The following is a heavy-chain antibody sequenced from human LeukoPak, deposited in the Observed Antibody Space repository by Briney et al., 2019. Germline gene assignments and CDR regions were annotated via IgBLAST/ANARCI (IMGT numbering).Heavy chain of an antibody. D-gene: IGHD2-2*01. Sequence: SETLSLTCTVSGGSISSRTYYWSWIRQPAGRRLEWLGRIYSNGNTNYNPSLKSRVTISVDTSKNQFSLRLSSVTAAETAVYYCAREAGIVPAAGSRHFDPWGQGTLVIVSS. CDR1: GGSISSRTYY. CDR3: AREAGIVPAAGSRHFDP. CDR2: IYSNGNT. J-gene: IGHJ5*02. V-gene: IGHV4-61*02.